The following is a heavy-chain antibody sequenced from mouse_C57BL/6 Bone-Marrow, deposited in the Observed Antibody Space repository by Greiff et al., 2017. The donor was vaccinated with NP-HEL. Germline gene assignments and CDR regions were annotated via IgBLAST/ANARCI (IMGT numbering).Heavy chain of an antibody. CDR3: ARFSHYYGFAY. D-gene: IGHD2-1*01. CDR1: GYTFTSYW. CDR2: IHPNSGST. V-gene: IGHV1-64*01. Sequence: QVQLQQSGAELVKPGASVKLSCKASGYTFTSYWMHWVKQRPGQGLEWIGMIHPNSGSTNYNEKFKSKATLTVDKSSSTAYMQLSSLTSEDSAVYYCARFSHYYGFAYWGQGTLVTVSA. J-gene: IGHJ3*01.